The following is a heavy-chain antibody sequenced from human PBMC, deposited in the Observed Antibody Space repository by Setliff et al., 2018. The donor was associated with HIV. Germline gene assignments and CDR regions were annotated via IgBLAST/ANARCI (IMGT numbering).Heavy chain of an antibody. CDR2: IYTSGST. CDR1: GGSINNYY. J-gene: IGHJ6*03. V-gene: IGHV4-4*07. CDR3: ARDAVTGTPGGYYFYYMDV. Sequence: PSETLSLTCSVYGGSINNYYWSWIRQPAGKGLEWIGRIYTSGSTNYNPSLKSRVTISVDTSKNQFSLKLNSVTAADTAVYYCARDAVTGTPGGYYFYYMDVWGKGTTVTVSS. D-gene: IGHD1-1*01.